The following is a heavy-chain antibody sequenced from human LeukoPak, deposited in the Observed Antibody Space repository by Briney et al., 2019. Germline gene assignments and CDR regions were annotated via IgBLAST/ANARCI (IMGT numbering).Heavy chain of an antibody. CDR1: GFTFSSYA. Sequence: PGGSLRLSCAASGFTFSSYAMHWVRQAPGKGLEWVAVISYDGSNKYYADSVKGRFTISRDNSKNTLYLQMHSLRAEDTAVYYCAKMGHYYGSGSYLDYWGQGTLVTVSS. CDR2: ISYDGSNK. D-gene: IGHD3-10*01. J-gene: IGHJ4*02. CDR3: AKMGHYYGSGSYLDY. V-gene: IGHV3-30*04.